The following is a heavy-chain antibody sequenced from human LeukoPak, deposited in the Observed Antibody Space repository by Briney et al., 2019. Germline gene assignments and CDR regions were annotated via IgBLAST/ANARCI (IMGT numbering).Heavy chain of an antibody. CDR1: GGSISSGSYY. Sequence: SETLSLTCTVSGGSISSGSYYWSWIRQPAGKGLEWIGRIYSSGSTNYNPSLKSRVTISVDTSKNQFSLKLSSVTAADTALYYCVRVYYYASGSNFFDYWGQGTLVTVSS. CDR3: VRVYYYASGSNFFDY. D-gene: IGHD3-10*01. V-gene: IGHV4-61*02. CDR2: IYSSGST. J-gene: IGHJ4*02.